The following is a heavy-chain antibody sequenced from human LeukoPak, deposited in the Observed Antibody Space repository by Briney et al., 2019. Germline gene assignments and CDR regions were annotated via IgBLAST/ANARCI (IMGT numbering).Heavy chain of an antibody. CDR2: IRYDGSNK. J-gene: IGHJ4*02. D-gene: IGHD1-26*01. CDR1: GFTFSSYG. V-gene: IGHV3-30*02. CDR3: AKILASSWELPLPFDY. Sequence: GGSLRLSCAASGFTFSSYGMHWVRQAPGKGLEWVAFIRYDGSNKYYADSVKGRFTISRDNSKNTLYLQMNSLRAEDTAVYYCAKILASSWELPLPFDYWGQGTLATVSS.